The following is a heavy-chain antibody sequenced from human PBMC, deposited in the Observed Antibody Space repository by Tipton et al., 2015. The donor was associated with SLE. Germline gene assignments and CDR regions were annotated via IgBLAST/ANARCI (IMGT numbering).Heavy chain of an antibody. V-gene: IGHV3-23*01. Sequence: SLRLSCAAFGFTFSSYAMSWVRQAPGKGLEWVSAISGSGGSTYYADSVKGRFTISRDNSKNTLYLQMNSLRAEDTAVYYCAKDVIAAAGTWYFDYWGQGTLVTVSS. D-gene: IGHD6-13*01. CDR1: GFTFSSYA. J-gene: IGHJ4*02. CDR2: ISGSGGST. CDR3: AKDVIAAAGTWYFDY.